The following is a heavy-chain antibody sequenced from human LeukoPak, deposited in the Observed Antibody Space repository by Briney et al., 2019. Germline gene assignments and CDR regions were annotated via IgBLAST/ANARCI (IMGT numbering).Heavy chain of an antibody. CDR2: INPNSGGT. D-gene: IGHD3-22*01. V-gene: IGHV1-2*02. CDR3: ARPWSSGPIPD. Sequence: ASVKVSCKASGYIFTGYYMHWVRQAPGQGLEWMGWINPNSGGTNYAQKFQGRVTMTRDTSVSTAYMELSRLRSDDTAVYYCARPWSSGPIPDWGQGTLVTVSS. CDR1: GYIFTGYY. J-gene: IGHJ4*02.